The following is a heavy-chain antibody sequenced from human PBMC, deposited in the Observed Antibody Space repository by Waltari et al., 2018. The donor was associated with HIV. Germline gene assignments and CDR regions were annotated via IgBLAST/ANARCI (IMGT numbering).Heavy chain of an antibody. D-gene: IGHD5-12*01. CDR2: ISYDGSKN. Sequence: QVQLVESGGGVVQPGRSLRLSCAASGFTFSSYAMHWVRPAPGKGLEWVAVISYDGSKNDYAAAVKGRFTISRDNSKNTLYLQMNSLRAEDTAVYYCARGGGYSSSYYFDYWGQGTLVTVSS. V-gene: IGHV3-30-3*01. J-gene: IGHJ4*02. CDR1: GFTFSSYA. CDR3: ARGGGYSSSYYFDY.